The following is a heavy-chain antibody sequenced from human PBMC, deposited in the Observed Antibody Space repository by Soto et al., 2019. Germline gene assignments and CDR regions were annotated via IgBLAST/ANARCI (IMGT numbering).Heavy chain of an antibody. CDR3: AKDRRDYGGNIFDY. V-gene: IGHV3-30*18. CDR1: GFSFRYYG. D-gene: IGHD4-17*01. CDR2: ISYDGSDE. J-gene: IGHJ4*02. Sequence: QVQLVESGGGVVQPGRSLRLSCAASGFSFRYYGMHWVRQAPGKGLEWVALISYDGSDEYYADSVKGRFTISRDNSNSTLYLQMNSPKSEDTAVYYCAKDRRDYGGNIFDYWGQGTVVTVSS.